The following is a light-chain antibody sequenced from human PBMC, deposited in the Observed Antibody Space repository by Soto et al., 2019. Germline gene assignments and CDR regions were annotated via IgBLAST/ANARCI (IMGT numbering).Light chain of an antibody. Sequence: EIVLTQSLGTMSLTPGARATSSCRASQSISNSYLAWFQQKPGQSPRLLIYGASNRATGIPARFSGSGSGTDFTLTISSLEPEDFAVYYCQQRSNWPLTFGERAKVDI. J-gene: IGKJ4*01. V-gene: IGKV3D-20*02. CDR3: QQRSNWPLT. CDR2: GAS. CDR1: QSISNSY.